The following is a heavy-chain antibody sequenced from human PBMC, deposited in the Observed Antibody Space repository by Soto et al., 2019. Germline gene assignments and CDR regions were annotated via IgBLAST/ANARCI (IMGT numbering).Heavy chain of an antibody. CDR3: ARGVSGWSPFDF. CDR1: GYTFTDYY. CDR2: INPNSGVT. D-gene: IGHD6-19*01. V-gene: IGHV1-2*04. Sequence: QVQLVQSGAEVKKPGASVKVSCKASGYTFTDYYVHWVRQAPGQGLEWMGWINPNSGVTNYAQKFQGWVTLTRDTSGSMAYMELNRLKSDDTAVFFCARGVSGWSPFDFWGQGTLVTVSS. J-gene: IGHJ4*02.